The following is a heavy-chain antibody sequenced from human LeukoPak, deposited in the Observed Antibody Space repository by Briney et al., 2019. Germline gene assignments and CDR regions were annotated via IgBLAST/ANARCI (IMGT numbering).Heavy chain of an antibody. Sequence: SETLSLTCTVSGGSLSSYYWSWIRQPAGKGLEWIGRIHTRSTNYNPSLKSRVTMSVDTSKNQFSLKLSSVTAADTAVYYCARYVPVKTGTTRASFDYWGQGALVTVSS. V-gene: IGHV4-4*07. CDR3: ARYVPVKTGTTRASFDY. CDR1: GGSLSSYY. J-gene: IGHJ4*02. D-gene: IGHD1-1*01. CDR2: IHTRST.